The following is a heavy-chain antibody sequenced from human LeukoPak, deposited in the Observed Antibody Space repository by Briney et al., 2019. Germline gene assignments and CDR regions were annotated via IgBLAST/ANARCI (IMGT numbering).Heavy chain of an antibody. CDR1: GYTFTDYY. Sequence: ASVKVSCKASGYTFTDYYLHWVRQAPGQGLEWMGWINPNSGGTGYALKFQGRVTMTSDTSISTAYMELSRLRSDDTAVYYCARGPLDTQFDYWGQGTLVAVSS. D-gene: IGHD1-1*01. CDR2: INPNSGGT. J-gene: IGHJ4*02. CDR3: ARGPLDTQFDY. V-gene: IGHV1-2*02.